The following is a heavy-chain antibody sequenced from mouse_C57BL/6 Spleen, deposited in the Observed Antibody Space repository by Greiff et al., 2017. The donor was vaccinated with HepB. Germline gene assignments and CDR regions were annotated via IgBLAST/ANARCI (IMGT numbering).Heavy chain of an antibody. Sequence: QVQLKESGAELVKPGASVKISCKASGYAFSSYWMNWVKQRPGKGLEWIGQIYPGDGDTNYNGKFKGKATLTADKSSSTAYMQLSSLTSEDSAVYFCARGFITTVVAFDYWGQGTTLTVSS. CDR3: ARGFITTVVAFDY. CDR2: IYPGDGDT. D-gene: IGHD1-1*01. J-gene: IGHJ2*01. V-gene: IGHV1-80*01. CDR1: GYAFSSYW.